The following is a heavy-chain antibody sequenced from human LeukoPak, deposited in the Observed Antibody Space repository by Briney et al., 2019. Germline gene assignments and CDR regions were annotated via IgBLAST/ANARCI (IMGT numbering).Heavy chain of an antibody. CDR3: ARVQIVNGDRPISFDY. CDR2: IYYSGST. D-gene: IGHD4-17*01. J-gene: IGHJ4*02. V-gene: IGHV4-39*07. CDR1: GGSISSSSYY. Sequence: PSETLSLTCTVSGGSISSSSYYWGWIRQPPGKGLEWIGSIYYSGSTYYNPSLKSRVTISVDTSKNQFSLKLSSVTAADTAVYYCARVQIVNGDRPISFDYWGQGTLVTVSS.